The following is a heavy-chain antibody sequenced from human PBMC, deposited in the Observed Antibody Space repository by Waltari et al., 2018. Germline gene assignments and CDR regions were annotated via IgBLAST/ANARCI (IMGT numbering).Heavy chain of an antibody. D-gene: IGHD6-19*01. Sequence: QVQLVESGGGVVQPGRSLRLSCAASGFTISSYAMHWVRQAPGKGLEWVAVISYDGSNKYYADSVKGRFTISRDNSKNTLYLQMNSLRAEDTAVYYCARDELAAFKAPAVAEVNWGQGTLVTVSS. CDR3: ARDELAAFKAPAVAEVN. CDR1: GFTISSYA. V-gene: IGHV3-30*01. J-gene: IGHJ4*02. CDR2: ISYDGSNK.